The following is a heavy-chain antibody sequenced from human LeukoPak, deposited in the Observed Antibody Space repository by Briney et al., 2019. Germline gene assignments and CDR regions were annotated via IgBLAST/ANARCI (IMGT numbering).Heavy chain of an antibody. V-gene: IGHV4-59*01. Sequence: SETLSLTCTVSGGSISSYYWSCIREPPGKGLEGSGYIYYSGSTNYNPSLKSRVTISVDTSKNQFSLKLNSVPAADTAVYYYARAPLIYDFWSGYTQNPPDAFDIWGQGTMVTVSS. J-gene: IGHJ3*02. CDR2: IYYSGST. CDR1: GGSISSYY. CDR3: ARAPLIYDFWSGYTQNPPDAFDI. D-gene: IGHD3-3*01.